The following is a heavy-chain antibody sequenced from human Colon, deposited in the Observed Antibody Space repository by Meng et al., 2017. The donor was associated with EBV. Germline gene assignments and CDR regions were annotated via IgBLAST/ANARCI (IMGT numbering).Heavy chain of an antibody. V-gene: IGHV1-18*01. Sequence: QGQRVQAGAEVKGPGASVKVPCKASGCTFSRYGFTWVRQAPGQGLEWLGWISTYNDNPKYAQKVQGRVTMTADTSTSTAYMELRSLTSDDTAVYYCARDLWPHIVVVTAPSEFWGQGTLVTVSS. CDR1: GCTFSRYG. CDR2: ISTYNDNP. D-gene: IGHD2-21*02. CDR3: ARDLWPHIVVVTAPSEF. J-gene: IGHJ4*02.